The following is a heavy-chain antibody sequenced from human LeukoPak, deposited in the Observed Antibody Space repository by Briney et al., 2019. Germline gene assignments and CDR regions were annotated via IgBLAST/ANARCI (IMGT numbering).Heavy chain of an antibody. CDR1: GYTFTSYD. CDR3: ARHYSSPYNWFDP. J-gene: IGHJ5*02. Sequence: ASVKVSCKATGYTFTSYDINWVRQATGQGLEWMGWMNPNSGSTGYAQKFQGRVTITADKSTSTAYMELSSLRSEDTAVYYCARHYSSPYNWFDPWGQGTLVTVSS. CDR2: MNPNSGST. D-gene: IGHD6-6*01. V-gene: IGHV1-8*01.